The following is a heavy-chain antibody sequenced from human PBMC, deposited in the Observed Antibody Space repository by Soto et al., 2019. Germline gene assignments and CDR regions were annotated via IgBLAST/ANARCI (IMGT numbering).Heavy chain of an antibody. D-gene: IGHD4-17*01. V-gene: IGHV1-46*01. CDR2: INPSGGST. CDR1: GYTFTTHY. Sequence: ASVKGSCQASGYTFTTHYISWGRQAPGQGLEWMGLINPSGGSTSYAKKFQGRVTLTRDTSTNTLYMELSSLTSEDTAVYYCARRYGDCFDYWGQGTLVTVSS. CDR3: ARRYGDCFDY. J-gene: IGHJ4*02.